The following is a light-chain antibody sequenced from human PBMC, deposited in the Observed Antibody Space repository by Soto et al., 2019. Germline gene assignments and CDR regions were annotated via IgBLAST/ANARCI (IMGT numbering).Light chain of an antibody. Sequence: EIVLTQSPGTLSLSPGERATLSCRASESVSSTYLAWYQQKPDQAPRLLIYGASSRATGIPDRFSGSGSGTDFTLTINSLEPEDIAVYYCQQYGNSPYTFGQGTKLEIK. V-gene: IGKV3-20*01. J-gene: IGKJ2*01. CDR2: GAS. CDR3: QQYGNSPYT. CDR1: ESVSSTY.